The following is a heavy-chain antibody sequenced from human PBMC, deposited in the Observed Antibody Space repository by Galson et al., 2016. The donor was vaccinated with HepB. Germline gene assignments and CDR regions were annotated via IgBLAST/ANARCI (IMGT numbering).Heavy chain of an antibody. Sequence: SETLSLTCGVFGGSFSGNYWSWIRQSPGKGLEWIGEITPGEGTKYNPSLESRVTISVDTSKQQFSLKLSSVTAADTAVYYCATHTYGSGSPPRPPPRMVLGSFDYWGQGTLV. CDR2: ITPGEGT. CDR3: ATHTYGSGSPPRPPPRMVLGSFDY. V-gene: IGHV4-34*01. D-gene: IGHD3-10*01. J-gene: IGHJ4*02. CDR1: GGSFSGNY.